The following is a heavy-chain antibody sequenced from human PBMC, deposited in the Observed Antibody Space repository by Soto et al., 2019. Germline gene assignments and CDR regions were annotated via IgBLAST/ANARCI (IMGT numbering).Heavy chain of an antibody. J-gene: IGHJ3*02. D-gene: IGHD2-15*01. CDR3: ARDGYATRLYCSGGSCYSFAFDI. CDR2: INAGNGNT. Sequence: QVQLVQSGAEVKKPGASVKVSCKASGYTFTSYAMHWVRQAPGQRLEWMGWINAGNGNTKYSQKFQGRVTITRDTSASTAYMELSSLRSEDTAVYYCARDGYATRLYCSGGSCYSFAFDIWGQGTMVTVSS. V-gene: IGHV1-3*01. CDR1: GYTFTSYA.